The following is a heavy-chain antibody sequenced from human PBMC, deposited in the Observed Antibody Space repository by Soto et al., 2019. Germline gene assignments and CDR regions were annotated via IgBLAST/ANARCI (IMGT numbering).Heavy chain of an antibody. D-gene: IGHD2-21*02. J-gene: IGHJ5*02. Sequence: SATLSLTCTVSGGSISSYYWSWIRQPPGKGLEWIGYIYYSGSTNYNPSLKSRVTISVDTSKNQFSLKLSSVTAADTAVYYCARLLVVTAIGSEVWFDPWGQGTLVTVS. CDR2: IYYSGST. V-gene: IGHV4-59*08. CDR1: GGSISSYY. CDR3: ARLLVVTAIGSEVWFDP.